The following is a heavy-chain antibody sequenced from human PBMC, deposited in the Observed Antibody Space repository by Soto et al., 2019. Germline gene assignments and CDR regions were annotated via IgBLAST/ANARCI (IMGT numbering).Heavy chain of an antibody. CDR2: ISSTSTYI. D-gene: IGHD2-21*01. V-gene: IGHV3-21*01. CDR1: GFTFSRYS. Sequence: GGSLRLSCEGSGFTFSRYSMNWVRQAPGKGLEWVASISSTSTYIYYGDFVKGRFSIARDNAKNSLYLQMDSLRDEDTALYYCASEYCTGNSCYSRIFDYWGQGTLVTVSS. CDR3: ASEYCTGNSCYSRIFDY. J-gene: IGHJ4*02.